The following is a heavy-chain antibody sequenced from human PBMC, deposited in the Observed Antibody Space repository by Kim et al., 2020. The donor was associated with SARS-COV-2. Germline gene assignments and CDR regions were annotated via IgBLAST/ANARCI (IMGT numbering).Heavy chain of an antibody. D-gene: IGHD5-18*01. J-gene: IGHJ4*02. CDR1: GFTFSSYW. V-gene: IGHV3-74*01. Sequence: GGSLRLSCAASGFTFSSYWMHWVRQAPGKGLVWVSRINSDGSSTSYADSVKGRFTISRDNAKNTLYLQMNSLRAEDTAVYYCARRGYSYGGDDYWGQGTLVTVSS. CDR2: INSDGSST. CDR3: ARRGYSYGGDDY.